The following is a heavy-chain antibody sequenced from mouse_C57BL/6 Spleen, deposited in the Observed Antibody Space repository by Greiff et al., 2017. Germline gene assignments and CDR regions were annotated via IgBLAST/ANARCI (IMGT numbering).Heavy chain of an antibody. CDR1: GYTFTDYN. CDR2: INPNNGGT. V-gene: IGHV1-22*01. Sequence: VQLKESGPELVKPGASVKMSCKASGYTFTDYNMHWVKQSHGKSLVWIGYINPNNGGTISNQKFKGKATLTVNKSSSTSYMELRSLTSKDSAVYYGARGKDDYPDGFAYWGQGTLVTVSA. D-gene: IGHD2-4*01. J-gene: IGHJ3*01. CDR3: ARGKDDYPDGFAY.